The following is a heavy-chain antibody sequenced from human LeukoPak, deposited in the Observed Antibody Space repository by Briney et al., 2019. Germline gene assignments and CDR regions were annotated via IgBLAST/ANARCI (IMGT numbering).Heavy chain of an antibody. CDR2: ISSSGSTI. Sequence: PGGSLRLSCAASGFTFSSYEMNWVRQAPGKGLEWVSYISSSGSTIYYADSVKGRFTISRDNAKNSLYLQMNSLRAEDTAVYYCARYGSGVYYFDYWGQGTLVTVSS. CDR3: ARYGSGVYYFDY. V-gene: IGHV3-48*03. J-gene: IGHJ4*02. D-gene: IGHD2-15*01. CDR1: GFTFSSYE.